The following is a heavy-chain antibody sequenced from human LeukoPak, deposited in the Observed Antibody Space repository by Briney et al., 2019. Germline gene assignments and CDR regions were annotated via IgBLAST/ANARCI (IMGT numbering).Heavy chain of an antibody. J-gene: IGHJ3*02. Sequence: GGSLRLSCAASGFTFSSYAMSWVRQAPGKGLEWVSAISGSGGSTYYADSVKGRFTISRDNSKNTLYLQMNSLRAEDTAVYHCAKSKDGYSYNDAFDIWGQGTMVTVSS. CDR3: AKSKDGYSYNDAFDI. D-gene: IGHD5-18*01. CDR2: ISGSGGST. V-gene: IGHV3-23*01. CDR1: GFTFSSYA.